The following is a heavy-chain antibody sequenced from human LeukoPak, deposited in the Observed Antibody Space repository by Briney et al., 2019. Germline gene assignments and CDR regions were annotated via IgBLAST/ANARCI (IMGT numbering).Heavy chain of an antibody. CDR1: GFTFSNYG. J-gene: IGHJ4*01. Sequence: GGSLRLSCAASGFTFSNYGMHWVRQAPGRGLEWVTIIWYDGRNQYYADSVKGRLTISRDNSKNTLYLQMNSLRVEDTAVYYCARVGTTGYYQLWGQGTLVTVSS. CDR2: IWYDGRNQ. V-gene: IGHV3-33*01. D-gene: IGHD3-9*01. CDR3: ARVGTTGYYQL.